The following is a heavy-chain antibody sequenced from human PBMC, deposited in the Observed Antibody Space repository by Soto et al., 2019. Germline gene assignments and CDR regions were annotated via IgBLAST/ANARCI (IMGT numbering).Heavy chain of an antibody. CDR2: INWNGDRT. V-gene: IGHV3-20*01. J-gene: IGHJ2*01. CDR1: GFTFDDYA. Sequence: EVQLVESGGGVVRPGGSLRLSCAASGFTFDDYAMSWVRQAPGKGQEWVSAINWNGDRTGYADSAKGRFTISRDNAKNSLYLQMNSLSAEDTAFNHCARYDGDHEKGSLYPDLWGRGTLVTVSS. D-gene: IGHD3-10*01. CDR3: ARYDGDHEKGSLYPDL.